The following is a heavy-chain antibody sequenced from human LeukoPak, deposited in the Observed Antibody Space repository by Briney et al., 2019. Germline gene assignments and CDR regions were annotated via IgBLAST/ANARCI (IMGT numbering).Heavy chain of an antibody. J-gene: IGHJ5*02. V-gene: IGHV1-46*01. CDR1: GYTFTSYY. Sequence: GASVKVSCKASGYTFTSYYMHWVRQAPGQGLEWMGIINPSGGSTSYAQKFQGRVTMTRDTSTSTVYMELSSLRSDDTAVYYCARDPYGDGKDNWFDPWGQGTLVTVSS. CDR3: ARDPYGDGKDNWFDP. CDR2: INPSGGST. D-gene: IGHD4-17*01.